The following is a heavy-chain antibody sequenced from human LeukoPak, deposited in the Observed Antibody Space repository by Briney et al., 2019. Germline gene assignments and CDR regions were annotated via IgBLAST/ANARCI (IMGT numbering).Heavy chain of an antibody. CDR3: ARAGPSGDYGRFDY. Sequence: SETLSLTCTVSGGSISSGGYYWSWIRQHPGKGLEWIGYIYYSGSTYYNPSLKSRVTISVDTSKNQFSLKLSSVTAADTAVYYCARAGPSGDYGRFDYWGQGTLVSVSS. D-gene: IGHD4-17*01. CDR1: GGSISSGGYY. J-gene: IGHJ4*02. CDR2: IYYSGST. V-gene: IGHV4-31*03.